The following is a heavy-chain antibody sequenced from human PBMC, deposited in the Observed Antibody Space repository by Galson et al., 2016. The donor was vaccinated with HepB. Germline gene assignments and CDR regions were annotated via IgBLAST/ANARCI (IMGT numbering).Heavy chain of an antibody. Sequence: SLRLSCAASEFAVSTNHMSWVRQAPGKGLEWVATIYRVGTTSYAESVRGRFTVSRDISKNTLSIQMNSLRSGDTAVYYCVRYCDSNGYYPGGMDVWGQGTTVTVSS. CDR3: VRYCDSNGYYPGGMDV. CDR1: EFAVSTNH. J-gene: IGHJ6*02. D-gene: IGHD3-22*01. V-gene: IGHV3-53*01. CDR2: IYRVGTT.